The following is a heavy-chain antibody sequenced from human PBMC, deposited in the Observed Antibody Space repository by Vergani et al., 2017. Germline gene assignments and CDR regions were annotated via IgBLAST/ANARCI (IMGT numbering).Heavy chain of an antibody. D-gene: IGHD2-2*01. V-gene: IGHV3-49*04. CDR1: GFTFGDYA. CDR2: IRSKAYGGTT. CDR3: ARPAPTSVYYFDY. Sequence: EVQLVESGGGLVQPGRSLRLSCTASGFTFGDYAMSWVRQAPGKGLEWVGFIRSKAYGGTTEYAASVKGRFTISRDDSKSIAYLQMNSLKTEDTAVYYCARPAPTSVYYFDYWGQGTLVTVSS. J-gene: IGHJ4*02.